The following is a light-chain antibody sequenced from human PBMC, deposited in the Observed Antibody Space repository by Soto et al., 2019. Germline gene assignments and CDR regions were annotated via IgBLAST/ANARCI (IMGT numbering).Light chain of an antibody. CDR1: QRIDTW. J-gene: IGKJ1*01. CDR3: QQYETFSPWT. Sequence: DIQMTQSPSTLSASIGYRVTITCRASQRIDTWLAWYQQKPGTAPKLLIYKATILQSGVPSRFSGSGSGTEFTLAISSLQPDDFATYYCQQYETFSPWTFGQGTKVDIK. V-gene: IGKV1-5*03. CDR2: KAT.